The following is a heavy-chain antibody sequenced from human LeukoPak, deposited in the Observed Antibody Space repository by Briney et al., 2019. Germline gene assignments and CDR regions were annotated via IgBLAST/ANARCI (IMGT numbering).Heavy chain of an antibody. V-gene: IGHV3-53*01. CDR1: GFTVSSNS. J-gene: IGHJ4*02. Sequence: GGSLRLSCTVSGFTVSSNSWSWVRQAPGKGLEWVSFIYSGGNTHYSDSVKGRFTISRNNSKNTLYLQMNSLRAEDTAIYYCARRAGEYSHPYDYWGQGTLVTVSS. D-gene: IGHD2-15*01. CDR3: ARRAGEYSHPYDY. CDR2: IYSGGNT.